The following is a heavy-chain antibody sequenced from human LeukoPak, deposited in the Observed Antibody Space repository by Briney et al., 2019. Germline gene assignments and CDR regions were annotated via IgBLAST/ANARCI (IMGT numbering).Heavy chain of an antibody. D-gene: IGHD3-22*01. CDR2: IIPILGIA. V-gene: IGHV1-69*04. CDR1: GGTFSSYA. Sequence: SVKVSCKASGGTFSSYAISWVRQAPGQGLEWTGRIIPILGIANYAQKFQGRVTITADKSTSTAYMELSSLRSEDTAVYYCARDQSSMIADYWGQGTLVTVSS. CDR3: ARDQSSMIADY. J-gene: IGHJ4*02.